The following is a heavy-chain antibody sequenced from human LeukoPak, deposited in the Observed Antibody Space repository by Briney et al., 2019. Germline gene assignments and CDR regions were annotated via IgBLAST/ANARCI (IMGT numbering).Heavy chain of an antibody. J-gene: IGHJ4*02. CDR3: AKGGKWDVTPFDY. Sequence: PGGSLRLSCAASGFTFSSYAMSWVRHTPGRGLDWVANIKPDGSAEYYAASVKGRFTVSRDNAKNSLYLQMNSLRVEDTAVYYCAKGGKWDVTPFDYWGQGTLVTVSS. D-gene: IGHD1-26*01. CDR1: GFTFSSYA. V-gene: IGHV3-7*01. CDR2: IKPDGSAE.